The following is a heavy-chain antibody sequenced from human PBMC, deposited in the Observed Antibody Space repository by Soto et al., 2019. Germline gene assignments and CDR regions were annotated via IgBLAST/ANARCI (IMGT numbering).Heavy chain of an antibody. V-gene: IGHV4-31*03. J-gene: IGHJ4*02. CDR2: IYYSGST. CDR1: GCSISSGGYD. CDR3: ASIPRARTMSH. Sequence: QVQLQESGPGLVKPSQTLSLTCTVSGCSISSGGYDWSWIRQHPGKVLEWIGYIYYSGSTYYNPSLKSRVTKSVDTSKNQFSLKLSSVTAADTAVYYCASIPRARTMSHWGQGTLVTVSS. D-gene: IGHD3-3*01.